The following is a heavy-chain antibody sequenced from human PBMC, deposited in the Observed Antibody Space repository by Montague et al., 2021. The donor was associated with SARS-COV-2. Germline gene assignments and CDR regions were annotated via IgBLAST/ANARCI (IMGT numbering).Heavy chain of an antibody. CDR1: SDSINSYY. D-gene: IGHD3-10*01. Sequence: SETLSLTCTVSSDSINSYYWGWIRQPPGKRLEWLGYVYSSGTTNYNPSLNSRIAISVDTSKNQFSLKLSSVTAADTAVYYCARVGVGTMVRGVIPAYYYYGMDVWGQGTTVTVSS. CDR2: VYSSGTT. V-gene: IGHV4-4*08. CDR3: ARVGVGTMVRGVIPAYYYYGMDV. J-gene: IGHJ6*02.